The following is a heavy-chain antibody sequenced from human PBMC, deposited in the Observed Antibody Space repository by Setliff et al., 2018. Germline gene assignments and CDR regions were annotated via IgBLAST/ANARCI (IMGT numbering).Heavy chain of an antibody. J-gene: IGHJ3*02. CDR2: ISGSGGST. Sequence: GGSLRLSCAASGFTFSSYAMSWVRQAPGKGLEWVSAISGSGGSTYYADSVKGRFTISRDNSKNTLYLQMNSLRAEDTAVYYCAKETRITMIVVPHDAFDIWGQGTRVTVSS. V-gene: IGHV3-23*01. CDR1: GFTFSSYA. D-gene: IGHD3-22*01. CDR3: AKETRITMIVVPHDAFDI.